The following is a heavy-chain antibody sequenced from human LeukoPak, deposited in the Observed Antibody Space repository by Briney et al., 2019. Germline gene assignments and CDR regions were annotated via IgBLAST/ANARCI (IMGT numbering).Heavy chain of an antibody. D-gene: IGHD2-2*01. CDR3: ARLGIGVVPSAMLGDYYFDY. Sequence: NPSETLSLTCAVYGGSFSGYYWSWIRQPPGKGPEWIGEINHSGSTNYNPSLKSRVTISVDTSKNQFSLKLTSVTAADTAVYYCARLGIGVVPSAMLGDYYFDYWGQGTLVTVSS. CDR2: INHSGST. CDR1: GGSFSGYY. V-gene: IGHV4-34*01. J-gene: IGHJ4*02.